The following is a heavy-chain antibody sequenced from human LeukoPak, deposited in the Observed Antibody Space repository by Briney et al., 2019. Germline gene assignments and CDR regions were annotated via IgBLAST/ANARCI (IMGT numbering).Heavy chain of an antibody. J-gene: IGHJ5*02. Sequence: PSETLSLTCTVSGDSNSSGDYYWSWIQQPPGKGLEWIGYIYYSGSTNYSPSLKSRVTISVDTSKNQFSLKLSSVTAADTAVYYCARDRGTYYYDSSGYFPFDPWGQGTLVTVSS. CDR3: ARDRGTYYYDSSGYFPFDP. CDR2: IYYSGST. D-gene: IGHD3-22*01. CDR1: GDSNSSGDYY. V-gene: IGHV4-61*08.